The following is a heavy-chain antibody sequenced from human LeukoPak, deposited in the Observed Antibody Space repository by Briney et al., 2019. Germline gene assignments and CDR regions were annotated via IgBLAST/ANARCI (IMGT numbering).Heavy chain of an antibody. V-gene: IGHV1-69*05. D-gene: IGHD3-22*01. J-gene: IGHJ4*02. CDR3: ARGSAFYDSSGYLSYYFDY. CDR1: GYTFTSYG. CDR2: IIPIFGTA. Sequence: SVKVSCKASGYTFTSYGISWVRQAPGQGLEWMGGIIPIFGTANYAQKFQGRVTITTDESTSTAYMELSSLRSEDTAVYYCARGSAFYDSSGYLSYYFDYWGQGTLVTVSS.